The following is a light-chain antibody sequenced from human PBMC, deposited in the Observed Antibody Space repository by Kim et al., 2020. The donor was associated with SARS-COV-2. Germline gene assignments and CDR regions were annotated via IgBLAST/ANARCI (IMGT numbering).Light chain of an antibody. CDR2: ANS. Sequence: PGQRVAIPCSGGSSNTGRNAVPWYQQLPGAAPKLLIHANSQRPSGVPDRFSGSKSGTSASLTISGLQSEDEADYYCASWDDSLFVAFGGGTQLTVL. CDR3: ASWDDSLFVA. V-gene: IGLV1-44*01. CDR1: SSNTGRNA. J-gene: IGLJ2*01.